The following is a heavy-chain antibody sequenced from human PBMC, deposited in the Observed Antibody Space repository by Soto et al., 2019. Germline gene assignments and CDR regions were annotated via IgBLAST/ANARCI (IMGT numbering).Heavy chain of an antibody. V-gene: IGHV3-15*01. CDR1: GFTFSNAW. CDR3: DTASDFDWLLYLFDY. J-gene: IGHJ4*02. Sequence: GGSLRLSCAASGFTFSNAWMSWVRQAPGKGLEWVGRIKSKSDGGTTDYAEPVKGRFTIARDDTKNTLYLQMNSLKTEDIAVYYYDTASDFDWLLYLFDYWGQGTLVTVSS. D-gene: IGHD3-9*01. CDR2: IKSKSDGGTT.